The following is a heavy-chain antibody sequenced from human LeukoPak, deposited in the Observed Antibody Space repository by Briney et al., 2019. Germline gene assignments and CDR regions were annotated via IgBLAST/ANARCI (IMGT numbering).Heavy chain of an antibody. Sequence: SETLSLTCTVSGGSICSYYWSWIRQPPGKGLEWIGYIYYSGSTNYNPSLKSRVTISVDTSKNQFSLKLSSVTAADTAVYYCARVYDFWSGYYYYYFDYWGQGTLVTVSS. V-gene: IGHV4-59*01. CDR1: GGSICSYY. J-gene: IGHJ4*02. CDR2: IYYSGST. D-gene: IGHD3-3*01. CDR3: ARVYDFWSGYYYYYFDY.